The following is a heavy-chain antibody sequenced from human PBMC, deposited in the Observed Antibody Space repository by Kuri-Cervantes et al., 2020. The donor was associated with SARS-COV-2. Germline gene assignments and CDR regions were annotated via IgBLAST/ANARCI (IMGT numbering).Heavy chain of an antibody. D-gene: IGHD5-24*01. V-gene: IGHV4-59*01. CDR3: ARGNSHIEMATILGNWYFDL. CDR1: GGSFSGYY. Sequence: SQTLSLTCAVYGGSFSGYYWSWIRQPPGKGLEWIGYIYYSGSTNYNPSLKSRVTISVDTSKNQFSLKLSSVTAADTAVYYCARGNSHIEMATILGNWYFDLWGRGTLVTVSS. J-gene: IGHJ2*01. CDR2: IYYSGST.